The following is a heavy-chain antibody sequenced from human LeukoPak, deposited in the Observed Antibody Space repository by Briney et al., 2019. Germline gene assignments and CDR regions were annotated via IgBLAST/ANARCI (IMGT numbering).Heavy chain of an antibody. V-gene: IGHV4-39*01. Sequence: SETLSLTCTISSGSISTRGYYWGWIRQPPAKGLEGIGSMYYSGSTYYNPSLDNRATISLDTSKNQVSLKLSSVTAADTAHYYCARHTGYNYGHVDYWGQGTLVTVSS. J-gene: IGHJ4*02. CDR3: ARHTGYNYGHVDY. CDR1: SGSISTRGYY. CDR2: MYYSGST. D-gene: IGHD5-18*01.